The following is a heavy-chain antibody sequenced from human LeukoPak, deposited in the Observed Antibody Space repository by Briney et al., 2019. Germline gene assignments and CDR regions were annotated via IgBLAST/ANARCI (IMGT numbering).Heavy chain of an antibody. CDR3: ARGYSSSWYVPYGMDV. CDR2: INPNSGGT. CDR1: GYAFTGYY. J-gene: IGHJ6*02. D-gene: IGHD6-13*01. Sequence: ASVKVSCKASGYAFTGYYMHWVRQAPGQGLEWMGWINPNSGGTNYAQKFQGRVTMTRDTSISTAYMELSRLRSDDTAVYYCARGYSSSWYVPYGMDVWGQGTTVTVSS. V-gene: IGHV1-2*02.